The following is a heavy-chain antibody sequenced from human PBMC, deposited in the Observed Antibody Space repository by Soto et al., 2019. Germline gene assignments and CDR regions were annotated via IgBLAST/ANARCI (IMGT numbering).Heavy chain of an antibody. D-gene: IGHD3-3*01. Sequence: EVQLVESGGGWVQPGRSLRLSCAASGLTFDDYAMHWVRQAPGTGLEWVSGIAFNSGNTAYADSVQGRFTISRDNAKNSLYLQMNSLRAEDTALYYCAKDLRTSWIFGNFDSWGQGTLVTVSS. CDR1: GLTFDDYA. CDR2: IAFNSGNT. J-gene: IGHJ4*02. V-gene: IGHV3-9*01. CDR3: AKDLRTSWIFGNFDS.